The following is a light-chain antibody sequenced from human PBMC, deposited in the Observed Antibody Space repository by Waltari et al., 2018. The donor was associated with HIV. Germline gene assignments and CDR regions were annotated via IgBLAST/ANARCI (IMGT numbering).Light chain of an antibody. V-gene: IGKV2-28*01. CDR1: QSLLLPNGYNS. CDR3: LQTLQTPIT. CDR2: LGS. Sequence: DIVMTQSPLSLTVTPGEPASISCRSSQSLLLPNGYNSLDWYLQKPGQPPQLLISLGSSRASGVPDRFSGSGAGTDFTLKITRVEAEDVGVYYCLQTLQTPITFGGGTKVEIK. J-gene: IGKJ4*01.